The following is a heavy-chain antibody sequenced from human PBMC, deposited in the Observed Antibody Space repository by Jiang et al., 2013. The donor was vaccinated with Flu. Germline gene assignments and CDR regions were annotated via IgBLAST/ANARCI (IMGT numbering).Heavy chain of an antibody. V-gene: IGHV3-30*03. CDR3: ARGSRSGGTYYYYYGLDV. CDR2: ISHDGSNK. J-gene: IGHJ6*02. Sequence: VVQPGRSLRLSCAASGFTFSSYGMHWVRQAPGKGLEWVAVISHDGSNKHFADSVKGRFSISRDSSKNTLYLQMNSLRAEDTAVYYCARGSRSGGTYYYYYGLDVWGQGTTVTVSS. D-gene: IGHD3-10*01. CDR1: GFTFSSYG.